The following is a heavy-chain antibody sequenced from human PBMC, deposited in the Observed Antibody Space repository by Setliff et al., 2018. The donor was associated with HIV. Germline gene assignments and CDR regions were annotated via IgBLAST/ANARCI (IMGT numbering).Heavy chain of an antibody. CDR1: GFTFSSYS. Sequence: GGSLRLSCAASGFTFSSYSMNWVRQAPGKGLEWVSSISSSSSYIYYADSVKGRFTISRDNAKNSLYLQMNSLRAEDTAVYYCAREPYCSSTSCYESYYYGMDVWGQGTTVTVSS. J-gene: IGHJ6*02. CDR2: ISSSSSYI. CDR3: AREPYCSSTSCYESYYYGMDV. V-gene: IGHV3-21*01. D-gene: IGHD2-2*01.